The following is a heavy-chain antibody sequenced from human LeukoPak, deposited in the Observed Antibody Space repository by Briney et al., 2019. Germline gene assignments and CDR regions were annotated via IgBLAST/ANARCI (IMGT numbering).Heavy chain of an antibody. CDR2: ISYDGSNK. J-gene: IGHJ4*02. CDR3: ARDRYSSGYYLDY. V-gene: IGHV3-30-3*01. D-gene: IGHD3-22*01. CDR1: GFTVSSYA. Sequence: GRSLRLSCAASGFTVSSYAMHWVRQAPGKGLEWVAVISYDGSNKYYADSVKGRFTISRDNSKNTLYLQMNSLRAEDTAVYYCARDRYSSGYYLDYWGQGTLVTVSS.